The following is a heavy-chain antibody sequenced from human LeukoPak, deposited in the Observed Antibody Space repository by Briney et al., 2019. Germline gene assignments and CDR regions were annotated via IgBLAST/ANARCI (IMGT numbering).Heavy chain of an antibody. CDR3: AKGTQSSGWWG. CDR1: GFTFSSYW. CDR2: IKQDGSEK. V-gene: IGHV3-7*03. Sequence: GGSLRLSCAASGFTFSSYWMSWVRQAPGKGLEWVANIKQDGSEKYYVDSVKGRFTISRDNSKNTLYLQMNSLRAEDTAVYYCAKGTQSSGWWGWGQGTLVTVSS. J-gene: IGHJ4*02. D-gene: IGHD6-19*01.